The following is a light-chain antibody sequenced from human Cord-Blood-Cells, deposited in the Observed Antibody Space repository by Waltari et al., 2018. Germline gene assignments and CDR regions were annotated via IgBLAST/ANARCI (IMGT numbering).Light chain of an antibody. J-gene: IGLJ1*01. Sequence: QSALTQPPSVSGSPGQSVTISCTGTSSHVGSYNRVSWYQQPPGTAPKLMIYEVRNRPSGVPDRFSGSKSGNTASLTISGLQAEDEADYYCSSYTSSSTYVFGTGTKVTVL. CDR2: EVR. V-gene: IGLV2-18*02. CDR1: SSHVGSYNR. CDR3: SSYTSSSTYV.